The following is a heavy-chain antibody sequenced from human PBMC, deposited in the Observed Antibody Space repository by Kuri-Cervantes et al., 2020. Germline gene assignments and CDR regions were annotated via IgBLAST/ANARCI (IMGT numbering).Heavy chain of an antibody. Sequence: GGSLRLSCAASGFTFSSYGMHWVRQAPGKGLEWVAVIWYDGSNKYYADSVKGRFTISRDNSKNTLYLQMNSLRAEGTAVYYCARDPNYYDSSGYIDYWGQGTLVTVSS. D-gene: IGHD3-22*01. CDR1: GFTFSSYG. V-gene: IGHV3-33*01. CDR2: IWYDGSNK. J-gene: IGHJ4*02. CDR3: ARDPNYYDSSGYIDY.